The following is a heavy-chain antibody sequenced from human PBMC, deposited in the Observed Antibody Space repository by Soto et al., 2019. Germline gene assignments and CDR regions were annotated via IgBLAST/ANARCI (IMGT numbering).Heavy chain of an antibody. V-gene: IGHV3-30*18. Sequence: QVQLVESGGGVVQPGRSLRLSCAASGFTFSSYGMHWVRQAPGKGLEWVAVISYDGSNKYYADSVKGRFTISRDNSKNTLYLQMNSLGAEDTAVYYCAKDQDYYGSGSYYNLGYWGQGTLVTVSS. CDR3: AKDQDYYGSGSYYNLGY. CDR1: GFTFSSYG. D-gene: IGHD3-10*01. CDR2: ISYDGSNK. J-gene: IGHJ4*02.